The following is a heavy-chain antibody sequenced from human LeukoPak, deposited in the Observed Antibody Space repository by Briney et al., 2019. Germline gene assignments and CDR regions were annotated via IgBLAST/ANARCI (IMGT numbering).Heavy chain of an antibody. D-gene: IGHD2-15*01. J-gene: IGHJ5*02. Sequence: GGSLRLSCAASGFTFSSYSMNWVRQAPGEGLEWVSYISSSSSTIYYADSVKGRFTISRDNAKNSLYLQMNSLRAEDTAVYYCASLRYCSGGSCTHNWFDPWGQGTLVTVSS. CDR3: ASLRYCSGGSCTHNWFDP. V-gene: IGHV3-48*04. CDR2: ISSSSSTI. CDR1: GFTFSSYS.